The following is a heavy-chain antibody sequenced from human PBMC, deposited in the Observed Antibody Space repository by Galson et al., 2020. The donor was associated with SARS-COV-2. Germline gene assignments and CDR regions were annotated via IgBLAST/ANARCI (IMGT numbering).Heavy chain of an antibody. Sequence: AASVKVSCKVSGYTLTELSMHWVRQAPGKGLEWMGGFDPEDGETIYAQKFQGRVTMTEDTSTDTAYMELSSLRSEDTAVYYCATGPPYGDYRWFDPWGQGTLVTVSS. D-gene: IGHD4-17*01. J-gene: IGHJ5*02. CDR3: ATGPPYGDYRWFDP. CDR2: FDPEDGET. CDR1: GYTLTELS. V-gene: IGHV1-24*01.